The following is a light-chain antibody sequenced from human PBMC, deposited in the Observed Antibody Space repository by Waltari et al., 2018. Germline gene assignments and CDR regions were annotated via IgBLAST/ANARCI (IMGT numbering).Light chain of an antibody. CDR3: QQYYSIPRT. J-gene: IGKJ2*01. V-gene: IGKV4-1*01. Sequence: DIVVTQSPDSLAASLGERATINCKSSQSVLSSSNNKNYLAWYQQKPGQPPKLLIYWASTRESGVPDRFSGSGSGTDFTLTISSLQAEDVAVYYCQQYYSIPRTFGQGTKLEIK. CDR1: QSVLSSSNNKNY. CDR2: WAS.